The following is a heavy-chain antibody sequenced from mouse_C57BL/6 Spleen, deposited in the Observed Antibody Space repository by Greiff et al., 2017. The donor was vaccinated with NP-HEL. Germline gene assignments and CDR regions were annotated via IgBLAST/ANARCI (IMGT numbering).Heavy chain of an antibody. CDR2: IDPETGGT. V-gene: IGHV1-15*01. J-gene: IGHJ3*01. CDR1: GYTFTDYE. CDR3: TRSRTPD. D-gene: IGHD3-3*01. Sequence: ESGAELVRPGASVTLSCKASGYTFTDYEMHWVKQTPVHGLEWIGAIDPETGGTAYNQKFKGKAILTADKSSSTAYMELRSLTSEDSAVYYCTRSRTPDWGQGTLVTVSA.